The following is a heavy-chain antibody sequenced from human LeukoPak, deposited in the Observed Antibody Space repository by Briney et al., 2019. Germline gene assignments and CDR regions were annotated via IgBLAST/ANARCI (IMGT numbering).Heavy chain of an antibody. Sequence: GRSLRLSCAASGFTFSSYAMHWVRQAPGKGLEWVAVISYDGSNKYYADSVKGRFTISRDNSKNTLYLQMNSLRAEDTAVYYCAKTGTTGVHYMDVWGKGTTVTVSS. CDR2: ISYDGSNK. D-gene: IGHD1-1*01. V-gene: IGHV3-30*04. J-gene: IGHJ6*03. CDR3: AKTGTTGVHYMDV. CDR1: GFTFSSYA.